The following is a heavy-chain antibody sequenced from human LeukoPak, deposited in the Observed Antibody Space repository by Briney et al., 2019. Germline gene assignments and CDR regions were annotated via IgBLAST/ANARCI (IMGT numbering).Heavy chain of an antibody. V-gene: IGHV1-2*02. CDR2: INHNSGGT. CDR3: ARWSGTYDLVY. J-gene: IGHJ4*02. D-gene: IGHD1-26*01. CDR1: GYIFTGYY. Sequence: ASVKVSCKASGYIFTGYYMHWVRQAPGQGLEWMGWINHNSGGTNYAQKFQGRVTMTRDTAISTAYMELSRLRSDDTAVYYCARWSGTYDLVYWGQGTLVTVSS.